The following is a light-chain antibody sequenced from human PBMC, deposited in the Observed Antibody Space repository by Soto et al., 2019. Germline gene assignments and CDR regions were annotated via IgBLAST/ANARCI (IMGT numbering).Light chain of an antibody. CDR3: QQYGTSPFT. J-gene: IGKJ3*01. Sequence: EVVLTQSAATLSSSPGERATLSCRASQSVSTSYLAWYQQKPGQAPRLLIYGASSRATGIPDRFSGSGSGTDFTLTISRLESEDFAVYYCQQYGTSPFTFCPVTKVAIK. CDR1: QSVSTSY. CDR2: GAS. V-gene: IGKV3-20*01.